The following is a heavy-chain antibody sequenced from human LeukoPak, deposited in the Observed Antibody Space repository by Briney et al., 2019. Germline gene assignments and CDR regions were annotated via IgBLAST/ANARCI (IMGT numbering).Heavy chain of an antibody. CDR2: IFYSGSA. CDR3: AKTATSSSYLSWFDP. CDR1: GRSISSGDYY. V-gene: IGHV4-30-4*01. Sequence: PSETLSLTCTVSGRSISSGDYYWSWTRQPPGKGLEWIGYIFYSGSAYYNPSLKTRVTISVDTSKNQFSLRLSSVTAADTAVYYCAKTATSSSYLSWFDPWGQGTLVTVSS. D-gene: IGHD1-1*01. J-gene: IGHJ5*02.